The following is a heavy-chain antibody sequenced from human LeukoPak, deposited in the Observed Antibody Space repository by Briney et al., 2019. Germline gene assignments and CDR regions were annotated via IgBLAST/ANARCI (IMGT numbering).Heavy chain of an antibody. V-gene: IGHV4-34*01. D-gene: IGHD2-15*01. CDR1: GGSFSGYY. Sequence: SETLSLTCAVYGGSFSGYYWSWIRQPPGKGLEWIGKINHSGSTNYNPSLKSRVTISVDTSKNQFSLKLSSVTAADTAVYYCARGEAASFDYWGQGTLVTVSS. J-gene: IGHJ4*02. CDR3: ARGEAASFDY. CDR2: INHSGST.